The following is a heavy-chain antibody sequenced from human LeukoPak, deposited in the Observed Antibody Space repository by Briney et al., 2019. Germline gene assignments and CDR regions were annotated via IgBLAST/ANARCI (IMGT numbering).Heavy chain of an antibody. V-gene: IGHV3-21*01. CDR1: GFTFSSYS. Sequence: PGGSLRLSCAASGFTFSSYSMNWVRQAPGKGLEWVSFISSSSSYIYYADSVKGRFTISRDNAKNSLYLQMNSLRAEDTAVYYCARDGWLGDAFDIWGQGTMVTVSS. J-gene: IGHJ3*02. CDR3: ARDGWLGDAFDI. D-gene: IGHD5-12*01. CDR2: ISSSSSYI.